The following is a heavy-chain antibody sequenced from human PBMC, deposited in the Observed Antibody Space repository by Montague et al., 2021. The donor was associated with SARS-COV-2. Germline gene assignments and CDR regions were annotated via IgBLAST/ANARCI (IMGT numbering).Heavy chain of an antibody. Sequence: TLSLTCTVSGGSISSGSYYWTWIRQPAGKGLEWIGRIYTSGSANYNASLKSRVTISLDTSKNQFSLKLSSVTAVDTAVYYCARDRERYDASDYSGVYYYYGMDVWGQGTTVTVSS. CDR2: IYTSGSA. CDR3: ARDRERYDASDYSGVYYYYGMDV. J-gene: IGHJ6*02. CDR1: GGSISSGSYY. V-gene: IGHV4-61*02. D-gene: IGHD3-22*01.